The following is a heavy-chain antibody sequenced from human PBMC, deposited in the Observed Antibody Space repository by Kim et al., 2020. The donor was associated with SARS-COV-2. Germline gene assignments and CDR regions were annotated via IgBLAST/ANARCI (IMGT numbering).Heavy chain of an antibody. V-gene: IGHV7-4-1*02. CDR3: AREWIQSDPDY. Sequence: PTYAQSFTGRFVFSLDTSGSTAYLQISNLKADDTAVYYCAREWIQSDPDYWGQGTLVTVSS. CDR2: P. J-gene: IGHJ4*02. D-gene: IGHD5-18*01.